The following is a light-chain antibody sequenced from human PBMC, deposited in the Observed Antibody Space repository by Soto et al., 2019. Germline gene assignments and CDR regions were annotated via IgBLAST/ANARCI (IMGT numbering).Light chain of an antibody. CDR3: QQFSGSPFA. CDR2: GAT. V-gene: IGKV3-20*01. Sequence: IVLTQSPGTLSLSPGERATLSCRASQTVGSRFLAWYQQKPGQAPRLVIYGATNRATGIPDRFSGSWSGTDFTLTISRLEPEDFAVYFCQQFSGSPFAFGQGTNLVNK. J-gene: IGKJ2*01. CDR1: QTVGSRF.